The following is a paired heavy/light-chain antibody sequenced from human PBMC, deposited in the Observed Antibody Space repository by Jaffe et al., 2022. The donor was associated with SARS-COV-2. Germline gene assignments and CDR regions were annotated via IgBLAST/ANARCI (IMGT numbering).Light chain of an antibody. V-gene: IGKV1-39*01. J-gene: IGKJ1*01. CDR3: QQSFNTPRT. Sequence: DIQMTQSPSSLSASVGDRITITCRASQRISNYLNWYQQKPGKAPKLLIFAAFTLQRGVPSRFSGSVSGTEFTLTISSLQPEDFATYFCQQSFNTPRTFGQGTKVEIK. CDR2: AAF. CDR1: QRISNY.
Heavy chain of an antibody. CDR3: ARDDGQGGPFDY. Sequence: VQSGGGLVRPGGSLRLSCAVSGFTVSSTYMNWVRQAPGKGLEWVSIIHSGGETIYADSVKGRFSISRDNPKNTVYLQMNSLRDEDTAVYFCARDDGQGGPFDYWGQGTLVTVSS. CDR2: IHSGGET. V-gene: IGHV3-66*02. D-gene: IGHD3-16*01. CDR1: GFTVSSTY. J-gene: IGHJ4*02.